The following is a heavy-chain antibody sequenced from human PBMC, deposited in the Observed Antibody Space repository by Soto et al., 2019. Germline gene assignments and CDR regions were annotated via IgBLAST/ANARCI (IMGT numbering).Heavy chain of an antibody. J-gene: IGHJ6*02. CDR1: GFTFSSYG. Sequence: PGGSLRLSCAASGFTFSSYGMHWVRQAPGKGLEWVAVISYDGSNKYYADSVKGRFTISRDNSKNTLYLQMNSLRAEDTAVYYCAKDRPGYCTNGVCYTEYYYGMDVWGQGTTVTVSS. CDR3: AKDRPGYCTNGVCYTEYYYGMDV. D-gene: IGHD2-8*01. V-gene: IGHV3-30*18. CDR2: ISYDGSNK.